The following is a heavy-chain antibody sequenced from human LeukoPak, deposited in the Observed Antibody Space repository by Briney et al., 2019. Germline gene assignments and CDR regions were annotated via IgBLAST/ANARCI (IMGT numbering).Heavy chain of an antibody. V-gene: IGHV3-21*01. J-gene: IGHJ4*02. CDR3: ARSSTATTNRVPDC. Sequence: ADSVRGRFTISRDNAKNSLYLQMNSLRAEDTAVYYCARSSTATTNRVPDCWGLGTLVTVSS. D-gene: IGHD1/OR15-1a*01.